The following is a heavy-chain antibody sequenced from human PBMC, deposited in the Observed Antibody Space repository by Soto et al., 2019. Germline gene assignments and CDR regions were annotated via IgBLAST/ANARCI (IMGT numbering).Heavy chain of an antibody. CDR1: GYGITSDR. D-gene: IGHD2-8*02. CDR2: ISGYNGNT. V-gene: IGHV1-18*01. CDR3: ATSGGHHFGMDV. Sequence: ESLLNVYWKSAGYGITSDRGNWVRQAPGQGLEWMGWISGYNGNTKYGQKFQDRVTLTADTSTATAFMEVRSLRGDDSAVYYCATSGGHHFGMDVWGQGTTVT. J-gene: IGHJ6*02.